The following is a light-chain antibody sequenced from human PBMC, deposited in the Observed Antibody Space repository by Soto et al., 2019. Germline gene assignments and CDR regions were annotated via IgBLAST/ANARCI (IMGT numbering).Light chain of an antibody. CDR3: SSYTSSSTLVV. Sequence: QSALTQPASVSGSPVQSITISCTGTSSDVGGYNYVSWYQQHPGKAPKLMIYDVSNRPSGVSNRFSGSKSGITASLTISGLKAEDEADYYCSSYTSSSTLVVFGGGTQLTVL. J-gene: IGLJ2*01. V-gene: IGLV2-14*01. CDR1: SSDVGGYNY. CDR2: DVS.